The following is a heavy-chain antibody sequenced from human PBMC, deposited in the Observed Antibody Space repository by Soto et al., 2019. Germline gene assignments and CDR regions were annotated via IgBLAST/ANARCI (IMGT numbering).Heavy chain of an antibody. Sequence: QVQLVQSGAEVKKPGSSVKVSCKASGGIFSTYAISWLRQAPGQGLEWMGGIIPLFGTPNYAQRFQGRVTSTADESTSPAYMELSKLRSEDTAVYYCARDRDDYGSGNYYNRIDFWGQGTLVTFSS. CDR2: IIPLFGTP. V-gene: IGHV1-69*01. D-gene: IGHD3-10*01. CDR1: GGIFSTYA. J-gene: IGHJ4*02. CDR3: ARDRDDYGSGNYYNRIDF.